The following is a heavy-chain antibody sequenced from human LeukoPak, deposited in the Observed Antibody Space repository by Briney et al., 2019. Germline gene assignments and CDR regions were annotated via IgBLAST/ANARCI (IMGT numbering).Heavy chain of an antibody. Sequence: GSLRLSCAVSGITFSSYGMHWVRQAPGKGLEWVSYISSSSSTIYYADSVKGRFTISRDNAKNSLYLQMNSLRAEDTAVYYCAREGSLDYWGQGTLVTVSS. CDR1: GITFSSYG. CDR3: AREGSLDY. V-gene: IGHV3-48*01. D-gene: IGHD2-15*01. J-gene: IGHJ4*02. CDR2: ISSSSSTI.